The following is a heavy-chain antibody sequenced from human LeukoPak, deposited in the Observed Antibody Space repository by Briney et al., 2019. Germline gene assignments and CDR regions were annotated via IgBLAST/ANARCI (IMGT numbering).Heavy chain of an antibody. V-gene: IGHV1-69*06. J-gene: IGHJ6*03. Sequence: SVTVSCKTSGYTFTSYYIHWVRQAPGQGLEWMGGIIPIFGTTNYAQKFQDRVTITADKSTSTAYMELSSLRSEDTAVYYCARVVGLTGYSSSWYSGYYYYMDVWGKGTTVTVSS. D-gene: IGHD6-13*01. CDR3: ARVVGLTGYSSSWYSGYYYYMDV. CDR1: GYTFTSYY. CDR2: IIPIFGTT.